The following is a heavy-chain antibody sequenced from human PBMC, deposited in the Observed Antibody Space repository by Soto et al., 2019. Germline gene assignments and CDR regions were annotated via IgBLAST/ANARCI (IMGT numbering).Heavy chain of an antibody. D-gene: IGHD5-12*01. V-gene: IGHV3-30-3*01. CDR1: GFTFSSYA. Sequence: GGSLRRSCAASGFTFSSYAMHWVRQAPGKGLEWVAVISYDGSNKYYADSVKGRFTISRDNSKNTLYLQMNSLRAEDTAVYYCARGGTFDYDYKGFDYWGQGTLVTVSS. J-gene: IGHJ4*02. CDR3: ARGGTFDYDYKGFDY. CDR2: ISYDGSNK.